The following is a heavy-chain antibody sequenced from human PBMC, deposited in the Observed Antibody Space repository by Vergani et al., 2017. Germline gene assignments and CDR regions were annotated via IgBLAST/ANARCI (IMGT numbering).Heavy chain of an antibody. D-gene: IGHD4-17*01. Sequence: QVTLRESGPALVKPTQTLTLTCTFSGFSLSTSGMGVSWIRQPPGKALEWLAHIFSNDEKSYSTSLKSRLTISKDTSKSQVVLTMTNMDPVDTATYYCARTKDYGDYWDFDLWGRGTLVTVSS. CDR1: GFSLSTSGMG. J-gene: IGHJ2*01. CDR3: ARTKDYGDYWDFDL. V-gene: IGHV2-26*01. CDR2: IFSNDEK.